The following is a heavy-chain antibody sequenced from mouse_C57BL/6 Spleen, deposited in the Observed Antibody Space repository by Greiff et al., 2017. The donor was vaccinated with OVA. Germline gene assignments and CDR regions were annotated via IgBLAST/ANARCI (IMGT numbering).Heavy chain of an antibody. D-gene: IGHD2-2*01. Sequence: QVQLQQPGAELVKPGASVKMSCKASGYTFTSYWITWVKQRPGQGLEWIGDIYPGSGSTNYNEKFKSKATLTVDTSSSTAYMQLSSLTSEDSAVYYCARGRMVTTGVAYWGQGTLVTVSA. V-gene: IGHV1-55*01. CDR2: IYPGSGST. CDR3: ARGRMVTTGVAY. J-gene: IGHJ3*01. CDR1: GYTFTSYW.